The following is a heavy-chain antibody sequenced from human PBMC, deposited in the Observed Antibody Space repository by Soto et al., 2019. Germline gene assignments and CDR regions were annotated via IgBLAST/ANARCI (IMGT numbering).Heavy chain of an antibody. CDR2: ISDDGSNK. D-gene: IGHD3-10*01. Sequence: QVHLVASGGGVVQPGTSLRLSCAASGFTFSSYAMHWVRQAPGKGLEWVATISDDGSNKYYADSVQGRFTISRDNSKNTVYLQMNSLRPEDTAVYYWPREGHGDWFDPWGQGTLVTVSS. J-gene: IGHJ5*02. CDR1: GFTFSSYA. V-gene: IGHV3-30-3*01. CDR3: PREGHGDWFDP.